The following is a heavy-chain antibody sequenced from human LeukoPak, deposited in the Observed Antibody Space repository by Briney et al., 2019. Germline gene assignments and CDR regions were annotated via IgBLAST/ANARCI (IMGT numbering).Heavy chain of an antibody. CDR1: GFTVSSNY. Sequence: PGGSLRLSCAASGFTVSSNYMSWVRQAPGKGLEWVSVIYSGGNTYYADSVKGRFTISRDNAKNSLYLQMNSLRAEDTAVYYCARLAAEDAFDIWGQGTMVTVSS. CDR2: IYSGGNT. J-gene: IGHJ3*02. V-gene: IGHV3-66*04. D-gene: IGHD6-25*01. CDR3: ARLAAEDAFDI.